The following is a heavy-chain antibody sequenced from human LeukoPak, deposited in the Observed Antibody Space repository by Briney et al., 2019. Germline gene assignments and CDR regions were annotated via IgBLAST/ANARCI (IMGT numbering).Heavy chain of an antibody. Sequence: SETLSLTCTVSGGSISSSSYYWGWLRQPPGRGLVGIRSIYYSRSTYYNTSLNSRVTISVDKSKNQFSLNLTCVTAADTAVYYCARRRTATVDFDYWGQGTLVTVSS. CDR1: GGSISSSSYY. V-gene: IGHV4-39*01. J-gene: IGHJ4*02. D-gene: IGHD4-23*01. CDR2: IYYSRST. CDR3: ARRRTATVDFDY.